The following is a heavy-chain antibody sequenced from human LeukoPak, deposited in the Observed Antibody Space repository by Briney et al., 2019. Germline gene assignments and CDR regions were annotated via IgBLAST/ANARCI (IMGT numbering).Heavy chain of an antibody. J-gene: IGHJ4*02. V-gene: IGHV3-15*01. CDR3: TTLAVAARLLSGGH. CDR1: GFTFSNAW. D-gene: IGHD6-19*01. CDR2: IKSKTDGGTT. Sequence: GGSLRLSCAASGFTFSNAWMSWVRQAPGKGLEWVGRIKSKTDGGTTDYAAPVKGRFTISRDDSKNTLYLQMNSLKTEDTAVYYCTTLAVAARLLSGGHWGQGTLVTVSS.